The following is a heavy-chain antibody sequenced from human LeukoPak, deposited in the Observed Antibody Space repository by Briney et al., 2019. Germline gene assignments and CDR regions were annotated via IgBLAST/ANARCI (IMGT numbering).Heavy chain of an antibody. J-gene: IGHJ4*02. V-gene: IGHV4-30-2*01. CDR3: ARTPLFTGHYYFDY. Sequence: PSETLSLTCTVSGGSLSSYSWSWIRQPPGKGLEWIGYIYHSGSTYYKPSLKSRVTISVDRSKNQFSLKLSSVTAADTAVYYCARTPLFTGHYYFDYWGQGTLVTVSS. CDR1: GGSLSSYS. D-gene: IGHD2-8*02. CDR2: IYHSGST.